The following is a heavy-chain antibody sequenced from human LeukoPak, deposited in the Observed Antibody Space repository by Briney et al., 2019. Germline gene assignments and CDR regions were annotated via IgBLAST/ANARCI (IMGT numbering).Heavy chain of an antibody. V-gene: IGHV4-61*02. CDR1: GGSISSGSYY. CDR2: ISTSGST. CDR3: ARGSLGMDV. J-gene: IGHJ6*02. Sequence: SETLSLTCTVSGGSISSGSYYWSWIRQPAGKGXEWIGRISTSGSTNYNPSLRSRVTISADTSKNHFSLKLTSVTAADTAVYYCARGSLGMDVWGQGTTVTVSS.